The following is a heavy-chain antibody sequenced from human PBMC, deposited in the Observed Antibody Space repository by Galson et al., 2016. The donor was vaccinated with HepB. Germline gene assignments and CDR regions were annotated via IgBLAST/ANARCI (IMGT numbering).Heavy chain of an antibody. Sequence: SLRLSCAASGFTFSSYAMNWVRQAPGRGLEWGSSISGSGATTYYADSVKGRFTISRDNSKNTLYLQMNSLRAEDTAVYYCAKAGVTGTKRYFDYWGQGTLVTVSS. CDR3: AKAGVTGTKRYFDY. CDR2: ISGSGATT. D-gene: IGHD1-20*01. V-gene: IGHV3-23*01. CDR1: GFTFSSYA. J-gene: IGHJ4*02.